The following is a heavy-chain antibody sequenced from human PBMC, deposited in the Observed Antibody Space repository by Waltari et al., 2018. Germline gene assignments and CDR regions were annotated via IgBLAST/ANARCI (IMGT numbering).Heavy chain of an antibody. CDR2: ISYDGSNK. J-gene: IGHJ4*02. D-gene: IGHD1-26*01. V-gene: IGHV3-30*03. Sequence: VQLVESGGGLVKPGGSLRLSCAASGFTFSTYSMAWVRQAPGRGLEWVAVISYDGSNKYYADSVKGRFTISRDNSKNTLYLQMNSLRAEDTAVYYCARGGSYERYFDYWGQGTLVTVSS. CDR3: ARGGSYERYFDY. CDR1: GFTFSTYS.